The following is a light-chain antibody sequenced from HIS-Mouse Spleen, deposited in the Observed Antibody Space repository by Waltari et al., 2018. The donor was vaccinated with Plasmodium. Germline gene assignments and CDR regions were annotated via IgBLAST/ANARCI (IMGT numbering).Light chain of an antibody. V-gene: IGKV3-15*01. J-gene: IGKJ3*01. CDR3: QQYNNWSFT. CDR2: GAS. CDR1: QSVSSN. Sequence: EIVMTQSPATLSVSPGARATLSCRASQSVSSNLAWYQQKPGQAPRHLIYGASTRATGIPARFSGSGSGTEFTLTISSLQSEDFAVYYCQQYNNWSFTFGPGTKVDIK.